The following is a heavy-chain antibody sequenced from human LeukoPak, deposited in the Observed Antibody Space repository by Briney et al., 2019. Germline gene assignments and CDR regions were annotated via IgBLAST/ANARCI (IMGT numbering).Heavy chain of an antibody. Sequence: GGSLRLSCAASGFTFSGYWMSWVRQTPEKGLEWVANIKQDASEIYYVDSVKGRFTISRDNAENSLYLQMNSLRADDTAVYYCARDKIVGPTTLDYWGQGTLVTVSS. CDR3: ARDKIVGPTTLDY. V-gene: IGHV3-7*01. CDR2: IKQDASEI. D-gene: IGHD1-26*01. J-gene: IGHJ4*02. CDR1: GFTFSGYW.